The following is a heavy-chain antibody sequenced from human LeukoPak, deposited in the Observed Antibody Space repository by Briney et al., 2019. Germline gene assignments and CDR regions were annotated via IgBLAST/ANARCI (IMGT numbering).Heavy chain of an antibody. J-gene: IGHJ3*02. CDR3: AKGAYYYDSSGDAFDI. CDR1: GFTLSSYA. V-gene: IGHV3-21*01. D-gene: IGHD3-22*01. CDR2: ISKGSGYI. Sequence: GGSLRLSCAASGFTLSSYAMSWVRQTPGKGLEWVSSISKGSGYIYQTDSVKGRFTISRDNDKNSLFLQMNSLRAEDTAVYYCAKGAYYYDSSGDAFDIWGQGTMVTVSS.